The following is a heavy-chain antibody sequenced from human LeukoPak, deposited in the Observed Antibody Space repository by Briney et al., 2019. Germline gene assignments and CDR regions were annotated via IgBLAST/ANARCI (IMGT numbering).Heavy chain of an antibody. CDR3: VGDGDDFNFDY. D-gene: IGHD5-24*01. J-gene: IGHJ4*02. CDR2: VIRDGSFT. Sequence: GWSLRLSCAASGFTFRSYWMHWVRQAPGKGLEWVSRVIRDGSFTNYADSVKGRFTISRDDAKNTLYLQMSSLRAEDTAVYFCVGDGDDFNFDYWGQGSLVTVSS. V-gene: IGHV3-74*01. CDR1: GFTFRSYW.